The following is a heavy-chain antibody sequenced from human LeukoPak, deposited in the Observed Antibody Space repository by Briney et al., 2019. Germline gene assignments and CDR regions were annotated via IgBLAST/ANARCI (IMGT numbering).Heavy chain of an antibody. CDR2: ISGSGGST. V-gene: IGHV3-23*01. CDR3: AKGYGSVVYYNRDAFYI. J-gene: IGHJ3*02. Sequence: PGGSLRLSCAASGFTFSSYAMSWVRQAPGKGLEWVSAISGSGGSTYYADSVKGRFTISRDNSKDTVYLQMNSLRAEDTAVYYGAKGYGSVVYYNRDAFYIWGQRTMVTVSS. D-gene: IGHD3-10*01. CDR1: GFTFSSYA.